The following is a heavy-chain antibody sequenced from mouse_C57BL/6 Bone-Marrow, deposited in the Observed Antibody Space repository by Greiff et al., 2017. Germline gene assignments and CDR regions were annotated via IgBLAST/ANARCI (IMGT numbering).Heavy chain of an antibody. CDR3: ARWKNWDRFAY. CDR1: GYTFTSYG. D-gene: IGHD4-1*01. V-gene: IGHV1-81*01. Sequence: QVQLQQSGAELARPGASVKLSCKASGYTFTSYGISWVKQRTGKGLEWIGEIYPRSGNTYYNEKFKGKATLTADKSSSTAYMELRSLTSEDSAVYFCARWKNWDRFAYWGQGTLVTVSA. CDR2: IYPRSGNT. J-gene: IGHJ3*01.